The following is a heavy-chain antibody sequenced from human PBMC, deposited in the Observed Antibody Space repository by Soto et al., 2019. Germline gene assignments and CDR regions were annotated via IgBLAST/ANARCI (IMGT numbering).Heavy chain of an antibody. J-gene: IGHJ6*03. CDR1: GFTFNTFA. D-gene: IGHD3-10*01. V-gene: IGHV3-33*01. Sequence: QVHLVESGGGVVQPGRSLSVSCAASGFTFNTFAMHWVRQAPGKGLEWVAITWYDGSNQYYGDSVTGRFTISRNNSKDTLYLPMNRLRAEDTAVYYCARGLRGQTYSYDYIDIWGTGTTVTVSS. CDR2: TWYDGSNQ. CDR3: ARGLRGQTYSYDYIDI.